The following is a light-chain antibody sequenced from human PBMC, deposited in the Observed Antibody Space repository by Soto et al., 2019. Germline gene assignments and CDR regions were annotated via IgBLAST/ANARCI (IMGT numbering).Light chain of an antibody. J-gene: IGKJ1*01. Sequence: IELTQSPDTLSLSPGERATHSCRASQSVSSGYLAWYQQRPGQAPRLLVYGPSSRATGIPDRFSGSGSGTDFTLTISRLEPEDFAVYYCQQYGSSSSWTFGQGTKVEIK. CDR3: QQYGSSSSWT. V-gene: IGKV3-20*01. CDR2: GPS. CDR1: QSVSSGY.